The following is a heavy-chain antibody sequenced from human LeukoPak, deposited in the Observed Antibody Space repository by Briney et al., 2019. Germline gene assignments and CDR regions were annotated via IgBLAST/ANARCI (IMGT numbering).Heavy chain of an antibody. Sequence: SETLSLTCTVSGGSISSYYWSWIRQPAGKGLEWIGRIYTSGSTNYNPSLKSRVTMSVDTSKNQFSLKLSSVTAADTAVYYCARGSRVVVVAATKLGLDNWFDPWGQGTLVTVSS. D-gene: IGHD2-15*01. CDR2: IYTSGST. J-gene: IGHJ5*02. CDR1: GGSISSYY. CDR3: ARGSRVVVVAATKLGLDNWFDP. V-gene: IGHV4-4*07.